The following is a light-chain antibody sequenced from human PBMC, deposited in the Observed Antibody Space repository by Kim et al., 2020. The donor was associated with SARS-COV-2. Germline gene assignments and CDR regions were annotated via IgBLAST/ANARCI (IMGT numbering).Light chain of an antibody. J-gene: IGLJ3*02. CDR1: SSDIGGYNY. Sequence: QSITISCTGTSSDIGGYNYVSWYQQHPGKAPKLMIYGVTNRPSGVSNRFSGSKSGNTASLTISGLQAEDEADYYCSSYTISNTLVVFGGGTKLTVL. V-gene: IGLV2-14*03. CDR2: GVT. CDR3: SSYTISNTLVV.